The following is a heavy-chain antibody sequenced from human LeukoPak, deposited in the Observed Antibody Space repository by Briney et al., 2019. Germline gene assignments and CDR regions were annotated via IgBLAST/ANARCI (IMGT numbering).Heavy chain of an antibody. CDR1: GFTFDDYA. Sequence: GRSLRLSCAASGFTFDDYAMHWVRQAPGKGLEWVSGISWNSGSIGYADSVKGRFTISRDHAKNSLYLQMNSLRAEDTALYYCAKEPYGSIYYGMDVWGQGTTVTVSS. V-gene: IGHV3-9*01. CDR2: ISWNSGSI. CDR3: AKEPYGSIYYGMDV. D-gene: IGHD3-10*01. J-gene: IGHJ6*02.